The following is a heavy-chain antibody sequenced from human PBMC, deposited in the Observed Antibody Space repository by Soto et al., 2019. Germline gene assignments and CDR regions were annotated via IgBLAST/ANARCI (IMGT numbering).Heavy chain of an antibody. CDR2: ISSSSSTI. Sequence: GGSLRLSCAASGFTFRSYSMNWVRQAPGKGLEWVSYISSSSSTIYYADSVKGRFTISRDNAKNSLYLQMNSLRDEDTAVYYCAREGSYDILTGFPGYYYYGMDVWGQGTTVTVSS. CDR3: AREGSYDILTGFPGYYYYGMDV. D-gene: IGHD3-9*01. CDR1: GFTFRSYS. J-gene: IGHJ6*02. V-gene: IGHV3-48*02.